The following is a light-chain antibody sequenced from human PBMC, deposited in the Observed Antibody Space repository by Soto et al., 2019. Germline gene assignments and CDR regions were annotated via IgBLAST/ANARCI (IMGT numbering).Light chain of an antibody. J-gene: IGLJ2*01. V-gene: IGLV1-44*01. Sequence: HSVLTQPPSASGTPGQRVTISGSGSSSNIGSNTVNWYQQLPGTAPKLLIYSNNQRPSGVPDRFSGSKSGTSASLAISGLQSEDEADYYCAAWDDSLNGVVFGGGTQLTVL. CDR2: SNN. CDR1: SSNIGSNT. CDR3: AAWDDSLNGVV.